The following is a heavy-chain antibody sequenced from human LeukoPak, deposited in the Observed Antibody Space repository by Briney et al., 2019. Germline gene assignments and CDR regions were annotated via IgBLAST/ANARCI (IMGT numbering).Heavy chain of an antibody. D-gene: IGHD5-24*01. J-gene: IGHJ4*02. Sequence: GESLMFSCNGSGYSFTNHWIGWVRQMPGKGLEWMGRIDPSDSYTNYSPSFQGHVTISADKSISTAYLQWSSLKASDTAMYYCARHVIPGDGFNSQDYWGEGKLVTVSS. V-gene: IGHV5-10-1*01. CDR2: IDPSDSYT. CDR1: GYSFTNHW. CDR3: ARHVIPGDGFNSQDY.